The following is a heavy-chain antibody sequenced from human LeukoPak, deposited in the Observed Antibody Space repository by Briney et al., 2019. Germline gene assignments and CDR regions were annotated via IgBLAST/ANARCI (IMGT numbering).Heavy chain of an antibody. CDR1: GFTFSIYD. Sequence: GGSLRLSCVASGFTFSIYDMNWVRQAPGKGLEWVSTITLRDDKIHYADSVKGRFTVSRDNSKNTLFLQMNSLRAEDTAVYYCAKDQFLEWLVVDYWGQGTLVTVSS. J-gene: IGHJ4*02. D-gene: IGHD3-3*01. CDR2: ITLRDDKI. CDR3: AKDQFLEWLVVDY. V-gene: IGHV3-23*01.